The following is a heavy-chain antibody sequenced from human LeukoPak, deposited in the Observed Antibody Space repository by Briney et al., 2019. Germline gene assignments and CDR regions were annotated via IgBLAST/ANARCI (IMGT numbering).Heavy chain of an antibody. CDR2: ISSSGSTI. D-gene: IGHD1-26*01. J-gene: IGHJ4*02. Sequence: GGSLRLSCAASGFTFSSYEMNWVRQAPGKGLEWVSYISSSGSTIYYADSVKGRFTISRDNSKNTLYLQMGSLRAEDMAVYYCARRPDSGSYYVDYWGQGTLVTVSS. CDR1: GFTFSSYE. V-gene: IGHV3-48*03. CDR3: ARRPDSGSYYVDY.